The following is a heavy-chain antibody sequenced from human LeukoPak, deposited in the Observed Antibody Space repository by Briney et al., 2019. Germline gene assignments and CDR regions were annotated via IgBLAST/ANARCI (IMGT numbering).Heavy chain of an antibody. Sequence: GSVKVSCKASGYTFTDYYMHWVRQASGQGLEWMGWINPNSAGTNYAQKFEGRFTMTRDTSSSTAYMELSRLRSDDTAVYYCAREDSGWYVDYWGQGTLVTVSS. CDR1: GYTFTDYY. CDR2: INPNSAGT. D-gene: IGHD6-19*01. J-gene: IGHJ4*02. CDR3: AREDSGWYVDY. V-gene: IGHV1-2*02.